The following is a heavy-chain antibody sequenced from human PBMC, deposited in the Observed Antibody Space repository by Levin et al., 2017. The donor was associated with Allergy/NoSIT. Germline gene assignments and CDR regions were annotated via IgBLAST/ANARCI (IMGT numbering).Heavy chain of an antibody. CDR2: IKQDGSET. D-gene: IGHD6-13*01. Sequence: ASVKVSCVASGFTFSSYWMSWVRQAPGKGLEWVANIKQDGSETYYVDSVKGRFTTSRDNAKNSLYLQMDSLRVEDTAVYYCAGDQQQLVPRYYYYMDVWGKGTAVTVSS. V-gene: IGHV3-7*01. CDR1: GFTFSSYW. CDR3: AGDQQQLVPRYYYYMDV. J-gene: IGHJ6*03.